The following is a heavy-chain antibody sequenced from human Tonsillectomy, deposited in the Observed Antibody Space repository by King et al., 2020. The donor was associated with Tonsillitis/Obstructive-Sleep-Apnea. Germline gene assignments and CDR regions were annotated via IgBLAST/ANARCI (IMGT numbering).Heavy chain of an antibody. CDR2: IKSNTDGGTT. J-gene: IGHJ4*02. D-gene: IGHD3-22*01. Sequence: VQLVESGGGLVKPGGSLRLSCAASGFTFSNAWMNWVRQAPGKGLEWVGRIKSNTDGGTTDYATPVKGRFTISRDDTKNTPYLQMNSLKTEDTAVYYCTTNYYDSSGYYYVFDYWGPGTLVTVSS. V-gene: IGHV3-15*07. CDR1: GFTFSNAW. CDR3: TTNYYDSSGYYYVFDY.